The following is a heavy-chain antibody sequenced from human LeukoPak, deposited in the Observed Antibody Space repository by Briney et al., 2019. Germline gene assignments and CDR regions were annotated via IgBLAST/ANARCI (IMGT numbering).Heavy chain of an antibody. CDR1: GGSISSSSYY. J-gene: IGHJ4*02. D-gene: IGHD3-10*01. V-gene: IGHV4-61*01. Sequence: SETLSLTCTVSGGSISSSSYYWGWIRQPLGKGLEWIGYIYNSGSTNYNPSLKSRVTISVDTSKNQFSLKLTSVTAADTAVYYCARDRELGYWGQGTLVTVSS. CDR2: IYNSGST. CDR3: ARDRELGY.